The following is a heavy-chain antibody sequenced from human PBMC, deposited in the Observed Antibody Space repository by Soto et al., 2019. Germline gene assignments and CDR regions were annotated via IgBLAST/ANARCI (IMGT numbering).Heavy chain of an antibody. D-gene: IGHD3-9*01. J-gene: IGHJ5*02. CDR1: GGSISSYY. CDR3: ARHNDFDWLRPEYNWFDP. Sequence: PSETLSLTCTVSGGSISSYYWSWIRQPPGKGLEWIGYIYYSGSTNYNPSLKSRVTISVDTSKSQFSLKLSSVTAADTAVYYCARHNDFDWLRPEYNWFDPWGQGTLVTVSS. CDR2: IYYSGST. V-gene: IGHV4-59*08.